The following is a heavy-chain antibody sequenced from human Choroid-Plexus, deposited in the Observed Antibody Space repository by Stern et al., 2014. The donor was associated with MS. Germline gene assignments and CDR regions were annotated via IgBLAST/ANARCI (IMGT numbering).Heavy chain of an antibody. V-gene: IGHV3-30*18. CDR2: VSYYGSNK. J-gene: IGHJ5*02. Sequence: VQLVQSGGGVAQPGRPLRLSCVASGFTLGSCAMHWVRQAPGKGLEWVAGVSYYGSNKYYADSVKCRFTISRDNSQNTLYMQMSSLRPEDTAVYYCAKDRQYLTYFFDHWGQGSLVTVSS. D-gene: IGHD2/OR15-2a*01. CDR3: AKDRQYLTYFFDH. CDR1: GFTLGSCA.